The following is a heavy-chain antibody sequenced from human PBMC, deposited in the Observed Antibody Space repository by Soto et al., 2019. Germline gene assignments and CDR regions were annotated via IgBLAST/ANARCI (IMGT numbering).Heavy chain of an antibody. D-gene: IGHD2-2*01. CDR2: ISYDGSNK. CDR1: GFTFSSYG. Sequence: LRLSCAASGFTFSSYGMHWVRQAPGKGLEWVAVISYDGSNKYYADSVKGRFTISRDNSKSTLYLQMNSLRAEDTAVYYCAKDIVVVPAANTYYYYGMDVWGQGTTVTVSS. V-gene: IGHV3-30*18. CDR3: AKDIVVVPAANTYYYYGMDV. J-gene: IGHJ6*02.